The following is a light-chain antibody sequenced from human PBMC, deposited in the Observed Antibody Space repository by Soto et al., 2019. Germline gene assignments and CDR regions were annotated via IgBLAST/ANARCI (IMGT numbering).Light chain of an antibody. Sequence: EIVLTQSPGTLPLSPGERATLSCRTSQSVSSSFLGWYQQKPGQAPRVIIYGASNRATGIPDRFRGSGSGTDFTLTISRLEPEDFAVYYCQQYGSSHLITFGQGTRLEIK. CDR2: GAS. V-gene: IGKV3-20*01. J-gene: IGKJ5*01. CDR3: QQYGSSHLIT. CDR1: QSVSSSF.